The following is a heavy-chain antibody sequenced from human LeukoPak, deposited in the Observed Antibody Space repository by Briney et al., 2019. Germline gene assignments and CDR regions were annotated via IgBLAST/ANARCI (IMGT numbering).Heavy chain of an antibody. J-gene: IGHJ3*02. CDR1: TYSISTDHY. CDR2: IYYSGST. CDR3: AREGDSSGQITPGAFDI. V-gene: IGHV4-38-2*02. Sequence: SETLSLTCTVSTYSISTDHYWGWIRQPPGKGLEWIGSIYYSGSTYYNPSLKSRVTISVDTSKNQFSLKLSSVTAADTAVYYCAREGDSSGQITPGAFDIWGQGTMVTVSS. D-gene: IGHD3-22*01.